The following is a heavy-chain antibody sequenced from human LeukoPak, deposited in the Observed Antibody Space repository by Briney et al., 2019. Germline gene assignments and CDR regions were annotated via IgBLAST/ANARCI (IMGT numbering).Heavy chain of an antibody. D-gene: IGHD6-19*01. J-gene: IGHJ4*02. CDR2: ISYDGSNK. CDR1: GFTFSSYG. V-gene: IGHV3-30*03. CDR3: ATHIAVAALDY. Sequence: GGSLRLSCAASGFTFSSYGMHWVRQAPGKGLEWVAVISYDGSNKYYADSVKGRFTISRDNSKNTLYLQMNSLRAEDTAVYYCATHIAVAALDYWGQGTLVTVSS.